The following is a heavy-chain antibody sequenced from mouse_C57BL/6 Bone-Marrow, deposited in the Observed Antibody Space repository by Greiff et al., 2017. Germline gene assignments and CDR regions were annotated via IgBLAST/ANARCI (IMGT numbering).Heavy chain of an antibody. CDR2: IDPSDSET. J-gene: IGHJ3*01. Sequence: QVQLQQPGAELVRPGSSVKLSCMASGYTFTSYWMHWVKQRPIQGLEWIGNIDPSDSETHYNQKFKDKATLTVDKSSSTAYMQLSSLTSEDSAVYYCARGWYSWFAYWGQGTLVTVSA. V-gene: IGHV1-52*01. CDR1: GYTFTSYW. D-gene: IGHD2-1*01. CDR3: ARGWYSWFAY.